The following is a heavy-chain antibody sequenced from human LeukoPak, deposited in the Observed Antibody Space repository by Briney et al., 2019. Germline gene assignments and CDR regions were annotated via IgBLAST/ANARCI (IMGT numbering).Heavy chain of an antibody. J-gene: IGHJ2*01. CDR3: AKGMATVFALNWYFDL. D-gene: IGHD5-24*01. Sequence: GRSLRLSCAASGFTFSSYGMHWVRQAPGKGLEWVAVIWYDGSNKYYADSVKGRFTISRDNSKNTLYLQMNSLRAEDTAVYYCAKGMATVFALNWYFDLWGRGTLVTVSS. CDR1: GFTFSSYG. V-gene: IGHV3-33*06. CDR2: IWYDGSNK.